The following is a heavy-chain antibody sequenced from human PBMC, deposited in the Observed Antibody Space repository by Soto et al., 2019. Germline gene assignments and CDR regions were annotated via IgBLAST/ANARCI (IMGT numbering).Heavy chain of an antibody. CDR3: ARDYSSAWLTYYYAMDV. V-gene: IGHV4-61*01. CDR1: GGSVSSGSYY. Sequence: SETLSLTCTVSGGSVSSGSYYWSWIRQPPGKGLEWIGYIYYSGSTNYNPSLKSRVTISVDTSKNQFSLKLSSVTAADTAVYYCARDYSSAWLTYYYAMDVWGQGTTVT. J-gene: IGHJ6*02. D-gene: IGHD6-19*01. CDR2: IYYSGST.